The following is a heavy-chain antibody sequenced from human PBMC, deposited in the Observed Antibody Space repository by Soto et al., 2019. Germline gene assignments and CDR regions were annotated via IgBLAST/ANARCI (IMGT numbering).Heavy chain of an antibody. V-gene: IGHV3-7*01. J-gene: IGHJ4*02. CDR2: INQDGSGK. CDR3: GRPALGWRYFDY. Sequence: EVQLVESGGGLVQPGGSLRLSCAASGFTFSSHWLSWVRQAPGKGLEWVANINQDGSGKYYVDSVKARFTISGDNAKNSWYRQLNSLRAETTVVYYCGRPALGWRYFDYWGQGPLVPASS. CDR1: GFTFSSHW. D-gene: IGHD3-3*01.